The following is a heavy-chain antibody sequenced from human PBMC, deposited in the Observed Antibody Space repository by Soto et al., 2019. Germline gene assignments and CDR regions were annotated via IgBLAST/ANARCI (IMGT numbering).Heavy chain of an antibody. CDR3: AKEQWLVPSGAFDI. J-gene: IGHJ3*02. CDR2: ISYDGSNK. D-gene: IGHD6-19*01. CDR1: GFTLSSYG. V-gene: IGHV3-30*18. Sequence: GGGPRLSCAASGFTLSSYGMHLGRPAPGKGLEWVAVISYDGSNKYYADSVKGRFTISRDNSKNTLYLQMNSLRAEDTAVYYCAKEQWLVPSGAFDIWGQGTMVTVSS.